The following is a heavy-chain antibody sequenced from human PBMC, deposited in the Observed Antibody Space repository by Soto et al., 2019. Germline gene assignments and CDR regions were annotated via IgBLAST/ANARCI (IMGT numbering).Heavy chain of an antibody. CDR2: SRNKAHSYTT. Sequence: ELQLVESGGDLVQPGGSLRLSCAVSGFTFSDHYMDWVRQAPGKGLERVGRSRNKAHSYTTEYAASVKGRFTMSRDASYYSLYLQMNSLKTEDPAVYYCASTRGDYSWYFDFWGRGTLVTVSS. D-gene: IGHD4-4*01. CDR3: ASTRGDYSWYFDF. CDR1: GFTFSDHY. V-gene: IGHV3-72*01. J-gene: IGHJ2*01.